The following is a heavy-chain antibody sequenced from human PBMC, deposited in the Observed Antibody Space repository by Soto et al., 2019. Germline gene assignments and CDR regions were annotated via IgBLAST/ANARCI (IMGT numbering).Heavy chain of an antibody. J-gene: IGHJ1*01. Sequence: EVQLLESGGGLVHPGGSLRLSCAASGFTFSSFAMTWVRQAPGKGLEWVSTITTGGNTYYADSVKGRFTISRDNSKNTLSLQMNSLGVEDTDIYYCTTVYGSSWFPEDFQHWGQGTLVTVSS. CDR2: ITTGGNT. V-gene: IGHV3-23*01. CDR1: GFTFSSFA. D-gene: IGHD6-13*01. CDR3: TTVYGSSWFPEDFQH.